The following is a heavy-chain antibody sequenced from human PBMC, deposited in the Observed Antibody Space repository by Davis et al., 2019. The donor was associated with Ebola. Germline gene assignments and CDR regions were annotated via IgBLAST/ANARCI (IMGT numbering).Heavy chain of an antibody. D-gene: IGHD6-19*01. CDR3: TSGWYHDY. CDR2: IRSKANNYAT. V-gene: IGHV3-73*01. Sequence: GGSLRLSCAASGFTFSGSAMHWVRQASGKGLEWVGRIRSKANNYATEYAASVKGRFTISRDDSKNTAYLQMNSLKSEDTAVYYCTSGWYHDYWGQGTLVSVSS. CDR1: GFTFSGSA. J-gene: IGHJ4*02.